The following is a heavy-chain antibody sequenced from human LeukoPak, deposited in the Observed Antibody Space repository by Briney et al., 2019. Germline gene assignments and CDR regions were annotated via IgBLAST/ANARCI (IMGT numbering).Heavy chain of an antibody. J-gene: IGHJ5*02. CDR3: ARYYYVSSGYYSENWFDP. D-gene: IGHD3-22*01. V-gene: IGHV4-4*07. CDR2: IYTSGST. Sequence: SETLSLTCTVSGGSISSYYWSWVRQPAGKGLEWIGRIYTSGSTNYNPSLKSRVTMSVDTSKNQFSLKLSSVTAADTAVYYCARYYYVSSGYYSENWFDPWGQGTLVTVSS. CDR1: GGSISSYY.